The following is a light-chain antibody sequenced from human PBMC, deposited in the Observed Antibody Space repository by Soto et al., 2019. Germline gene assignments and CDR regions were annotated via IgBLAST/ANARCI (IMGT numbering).Light chain of an antibody. Sequence: DIQMTQSPSTLSGSVGVRVTITCRARQTISSWLAWYQQQPGKAPKLLIYKASTLKSGVPSRFSGSGSGTEFTLAISSLQANDVATYYCQNYNSYSEAFGQGTKVELE. CDR2: KAS. CDR1: QTISSW. J-gene: IGKJ1*01. V-gene: IGKV1-5*03. CDR3: QNYNSYSEA.